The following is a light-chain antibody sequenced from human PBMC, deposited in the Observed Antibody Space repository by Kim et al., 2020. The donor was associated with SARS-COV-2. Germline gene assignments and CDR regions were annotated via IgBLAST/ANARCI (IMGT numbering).Light chain of an antibody. CDR3: ATWDDSLSGYV. CDR2: RNN. CDR1: SSNIGTNY. V-gene: IGLV1-47*01. Sequence: QPVLTQPPSASGTPGQRVTISCSGSSSNIGTNYVYWYQQLPGTAPKLLISRNNQRPSGVPDRFSGSKSGTSASLAISGLRSEDEADYYCATWDDSLSGYVFGTGTKVTVL. J-gene: IGLJ1*01.